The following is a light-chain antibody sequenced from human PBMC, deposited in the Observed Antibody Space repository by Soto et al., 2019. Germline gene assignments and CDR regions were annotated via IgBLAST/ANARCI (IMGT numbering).Light chain of an antibody. Sequence: DIQMTQSPSSLSASVRDRVTITCRASQGISSWLAWYQQKPEKAPKSLNYAASSLQSGVPSRFSGSGSGTGFILTISRLRPEDFAAYYCQQYNSYPPGNTFGQGTKLEI. CDR1: QGISSW. CDR3: QQYNSYPPGNT. CDR2: AAS. V-gene: IGKV1D-16*01. J-gene: IGKJ2*01.